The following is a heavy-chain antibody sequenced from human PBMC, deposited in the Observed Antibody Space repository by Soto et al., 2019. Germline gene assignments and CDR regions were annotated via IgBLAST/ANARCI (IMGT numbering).Heavy chain of an antibody. V-gene: IGHV4-30-4*01. CDR1: GDSISSGNKY. D-gene: IGHD3-16*01. Sequence: PSETLSLTCTVSGDSISSGNKYWSWIRQPPGNGLEWIGYIFSSWTTYYNPSLKSRLTMSLYASQNQFSLNLNSLTDADTAVYFCARVPSPFDYYYAMDVWGQGTTVTVSS. CDR2: IFSSWTT. J-gene: IGHJ6*02. CDR3: ARVPSPFDYYYAMDV.